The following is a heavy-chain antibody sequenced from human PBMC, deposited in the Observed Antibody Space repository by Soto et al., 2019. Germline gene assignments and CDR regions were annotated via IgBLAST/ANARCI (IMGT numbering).Heavy chain of an antibody. CDR1: GFTFSSYW. J-gene: IGHJ6*02. CDR2: INSDGSST. Sequence: EVQLVESGGGLVQPGGSLRLSCAASGFTFSSYWMHWVRQGPGKGLVWVSRINSDGSSTSYADSVKGRFTISRDNAKNTLYLQMNSLRDEDTAVYYCARRIRGSSSWYWGMDVWGQGTTVTVSS. CDR3: ARRIRGSSSWYWGMDV. V-gene: IGHV3-74*01. D-gene: IGHD6-13*01.